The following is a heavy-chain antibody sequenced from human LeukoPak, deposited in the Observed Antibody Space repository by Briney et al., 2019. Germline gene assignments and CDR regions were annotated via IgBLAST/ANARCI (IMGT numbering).Heavy chain of an antibody. CDR3: ARDLGNIVVVPSAFTLP. Sequence: ASVKVSCKAYGYTFTSYGISWVRQAPGQGLEWMGWICAYNGNTNYAQKLQGRVTMTTDTSTSTAYMELRSLRSDDTAVYYCARDLGNIVVVPSAFTLPWGQGTLVTVSS. CDR2: ICAYNGNT. CDR1: GYTFTSYG. J-gene: IGHJ5*02. V-gene: IGHV1-18*01. D-gene: IGHD2-2*01.